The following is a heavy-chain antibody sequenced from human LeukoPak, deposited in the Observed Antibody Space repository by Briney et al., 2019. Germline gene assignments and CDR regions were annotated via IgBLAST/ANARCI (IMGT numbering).Heavy chain of an antibody. J-gene: IGHJ4*02. CDR1: GASISNYY. V-gene: IGHV4-59*08. D-gene: IGHD1-1*01. CDR2: VFYSGRT. CDR3: ARHERGAENFDY. Sequence: SETLSPTFTVSGASISNYYWSWIRQPPGEGLECIGYVFYSGRTNHNPSLKSRVTISADTSKNQFSLKLTSVTAADTAVYDCARHERGAENFDYWGQGTLITVSS.